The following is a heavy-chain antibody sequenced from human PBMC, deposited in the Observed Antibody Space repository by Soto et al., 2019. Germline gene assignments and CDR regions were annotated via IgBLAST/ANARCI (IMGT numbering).Heavy chain of an antibody. CDR3: ARDAYDSSGYYPFDY. CDR2: ISSSSGYI. CDR1: GFTFSSYS. D-gene: IGHD3-22*01. V-gene: IGHV3-21*01. J-gene: IGHJ4*02. Sequence: PGGSVRLSCASSGFTFSSYSMNWVRQAPGKGLEWVSSISSSSGYIYYADSVKGRFTISRDNAKNSLYLQMNSLRAEDTAVYYWARDAYDSSGYYPFDYWGQGTLVTVSP.